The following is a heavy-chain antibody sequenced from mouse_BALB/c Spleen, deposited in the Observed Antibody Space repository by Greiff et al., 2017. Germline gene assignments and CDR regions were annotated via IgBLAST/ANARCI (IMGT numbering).Heavy chain of an antibody. V-gene: IGHV5-6-3*01. J-gene: IGHJ4*01. CDR1: GFTFSSYG. D-gene: IGHD1-1*02. CDR3: ARDGRYGAMDY. CDR2: INSNGGST. Sequence: DVKLVESGGGLVQPGGSLKLSCAASGFTFSSYGMSWVRQTPDKRLELVATINSNGGSTYYPDSVKGRFTISRDNAKNTLYLQMSSLKSEDTAMYYCARDGRYGAMDYWGQGTSVTVSA.